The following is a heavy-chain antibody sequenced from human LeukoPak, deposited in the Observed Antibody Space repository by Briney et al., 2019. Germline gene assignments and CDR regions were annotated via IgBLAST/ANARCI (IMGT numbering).Heavy chain of an antibody. Sequence: GGSLRLSCAASGFTFSSYAMSWVRQAPGKGLEWVSAISGSGGSTYYADSVEGRFTISRDNSKNTLYLQMNSLRAEDTAVYYCAPWRWSYYYFDYWGQGTLVTVSS. CDR2: ISGSGGST. CDR3: APWRWSYYYFDY. CDR1: GFTFSSYA. J-gene: IGHJ4*02. D-gene: IGHD4-23*01. V-gene: IGHV3-23*01.